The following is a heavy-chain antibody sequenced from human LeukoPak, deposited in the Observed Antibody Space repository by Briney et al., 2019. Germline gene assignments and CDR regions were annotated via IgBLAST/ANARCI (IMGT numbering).Heavy chain of an antibody. V-gene: IGHV3-23*01. CDR1: GFTFSSDV. CDR2: ISGSGGRT. D-gene: IGHD4-17*01. Sequence: GGALRLSCAASGFTFSSDVMSWVRQAPGRGLEWVSAISGSGGRTYYADSVKGRFTIPRDNSKNTLYMQMNSLRAEDTAVYYCARLYGDYGAFDIWGQGTMVTVSS. J-gene: IGHJ3*02. CDR3: ARLYGDYGAFDI.